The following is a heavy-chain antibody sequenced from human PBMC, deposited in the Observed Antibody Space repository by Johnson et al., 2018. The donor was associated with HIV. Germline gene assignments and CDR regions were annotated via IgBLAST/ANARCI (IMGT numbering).Heavy chain of an antibody. CDR2: IKQDGTEK. D-gene: IGHD6-19*01. J-gene: IGHJ3*02. CDR3: ARERGYSSVLWKLSEDAFDI. V-gene: IGHV3-7*01. CDR1: GFTFSSYG. Sequence: VQLVESGGGVVQPGRSLRLSCAASGFTFSSYGMHWVRQAPGKGLEWVANIKQDGTEKYYVDSMKGRFTISRDNAKNSLYLQINSLRAEDTAVYYCARERGYSSVLWKLSEDAFDIWGQGTMVTVSS.